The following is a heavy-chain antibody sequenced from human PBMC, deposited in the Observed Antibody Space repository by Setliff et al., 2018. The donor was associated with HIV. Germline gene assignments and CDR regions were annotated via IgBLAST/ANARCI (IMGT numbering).Heavy chain of an antibody. D-gene: IGHD3-10*01. CDR1: GGSFSGYY. J-gene: IGHJ4*02. CDR2: INHSGST. CDR3: ARRIWFGTTDY. Sequence: LSLTCAVYGGSFSGYYWSWVRQPPGKGLEWIGEINHSGSTNYNPSLKSRVTISVDTSKNQFSLKLSSVTAADTAVYYCARRIWFGTTDYWGQGTLVTVSS. V-gene: IGHV4-34*01.